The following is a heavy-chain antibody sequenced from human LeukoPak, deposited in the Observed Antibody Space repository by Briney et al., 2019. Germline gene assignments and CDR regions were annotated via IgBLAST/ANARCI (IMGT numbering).Heavy chain of an antibody. D-gene: IGHD6-13*01. V-gene: IGHV3-21*01. CDR3: ARVYSSSSQGDAFDI. Sequence: GGSLRLSCAASGFTFSSYWMSWVRQAPGKGLEWVSSISSSSSYIYYADSVKGRFTISRDNSKNTLYLQMNSLRAEDTAVYYCARVYSSSSQGDAFDIWGQGTMVTVSS. J-gene: IGHJ3*02. CDR1: GFTFSSYW. CDR2: ISSSSSYI.